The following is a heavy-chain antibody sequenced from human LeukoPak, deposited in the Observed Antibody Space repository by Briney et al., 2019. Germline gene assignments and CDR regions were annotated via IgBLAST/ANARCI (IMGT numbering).Heavy chain of an antibody. CDR3: ARAERIAAHY. CDR2: INHSGST. CDR1: GGSFSVYY. Sequence: SETLSLTCAVYGGSFSVYYWSWIRQPPGKGLEWIGEINHSGSTNYNPSLKSRVTISVDTSKNQFSLKLSSVTAADTAVYYCARAERIAAHYWGQGTLVTVSS. D-gene: IGHD6-6*01. J-gene: IGHJ4*02. V-gene: IGHV4-34*01.